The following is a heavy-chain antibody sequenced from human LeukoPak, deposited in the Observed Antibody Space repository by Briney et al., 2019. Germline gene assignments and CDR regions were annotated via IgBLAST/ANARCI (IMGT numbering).Heavy chain of an antibody. J-gene: IGHJ5*01. CDR3: ARLLSLSLTFDS. CDR2: IYYSGST. CDR1: GGSISSSSYY. V-gene: IGHV4-39*01. Sequence: SETLSLTCTVSGGSISSSSYYWGWIRQPPGKGLEWIGSIYYSGSTYYNPSLKSRVTISVDTSKNQFSLKLSSVTAADTAVYYCARLLSLSLTFDSWGQGTLVTVSS.